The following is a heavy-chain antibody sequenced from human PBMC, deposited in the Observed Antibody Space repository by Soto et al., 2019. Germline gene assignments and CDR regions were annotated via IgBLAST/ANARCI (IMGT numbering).Heavy chain of an antibody. D-gene: IGHD3-22*01. CDR2: IYYSGST. CDR3: ARLGGYYQALDQ. J-gene: IGHJ4*02. V-gene: IGHV4-61*08. Sequence: SETLSLTCTVSGGSISSGDYYWSWIRQPPGKGLEWVGYIYYSGSTTYSPSLKSRVTISVDTSKNQFSLKLNSVTAADTAVYYCARLGGYYQALDQWGQGSLVTVSS. CDR1: GGSISSGDYY.